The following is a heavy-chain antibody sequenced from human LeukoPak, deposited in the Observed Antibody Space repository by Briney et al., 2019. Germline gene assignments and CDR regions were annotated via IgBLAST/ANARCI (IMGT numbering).Heavy chain of an antibody. V-gene: IGHV1-18*01. CDR1: GYTFTSYG. Sequence: GASVKVSCKASGYTFTSYGISWVRRAPGQGLEWMGWISAYNGNTNYAQKLQGRVTMTTDTSTSTAYMELRSLRSDDTAVYYCARTPTSIAARSFDYWGQGTLVTVSS. J-gene: IGHJ4*02. D-gene: IGHD6-6*01. CDR3: ARTPTSIAARSFDY. CDR2: ISAYNGNT.